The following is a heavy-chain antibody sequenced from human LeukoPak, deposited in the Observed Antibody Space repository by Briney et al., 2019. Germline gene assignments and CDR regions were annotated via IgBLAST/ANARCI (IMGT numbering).Heavy chain of an antibody. J-gene: IGHJ6*03. V-gene: IGHV4-39*02. D-gene: IGHD3-3*01. CDR3: ARGDFWSAYYSSYYYMGV. CDR2: ISASGST. CDR1: GGSISSSSYY. Sequence: SETLSLTCTVSGGSISSSSYYWGWIRQPPGKGLEWIGYISASGSTYYNPSLKSRVTISADTSKNHFSLKLSSVTAADTAVYYCARGDFWSAYYSSYYYMGVWGKGTTVTVSS.